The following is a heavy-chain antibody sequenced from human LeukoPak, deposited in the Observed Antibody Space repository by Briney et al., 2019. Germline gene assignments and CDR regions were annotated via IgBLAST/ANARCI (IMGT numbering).Heavy chain of an antibody. Sequence: PGGSLRLSCAASGFTFSSYGMSWVRQAPGKGLEWVSAISGSGGSTYYADSVKGRFTISRDNSKNTLYLQMNSLRAEDTAVYYCAKRETVRGGRYFDWSAFDYWGQGTLVTVSS. CDR1: GFTFSSYG. CDR3: AKRETVRGGRYFDWSAFDY. V-gene: IGHV3-23*01. CDR2: ISGSGGST. D-gene: IGHD3-9*01. J-gene: IGHJ4*02.